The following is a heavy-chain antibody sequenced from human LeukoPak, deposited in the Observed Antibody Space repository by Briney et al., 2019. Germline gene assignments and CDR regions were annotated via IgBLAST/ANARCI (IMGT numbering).Heavy chain of an antibody. Sequence: PGRSLRLSCAASGFTYSSYGMRWVRQAPGKGLEWVAVISYDGSNKYYADSVKGRFTISRDNSEHTLYLEMNSLRGEDTAMYYCAKDPGYTYGYSFDYWGQGTLVTVSS. CDR3: AKDPGYTYGYSFDY. CDR2: ISYDGSNK. J-gene: IGHJ4*02. CDR1: GFTYSSYG. V-gene: IGHV3-30*18. D-gene: IGHD5-18*01.